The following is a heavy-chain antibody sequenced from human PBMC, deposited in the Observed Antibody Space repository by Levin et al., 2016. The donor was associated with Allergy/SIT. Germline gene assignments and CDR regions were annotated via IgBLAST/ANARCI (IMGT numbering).Heavy chain of an antibody. J-gene: IGHJ6*03. D-gene: IGHD3-3*01. V-gene: IGHV4-4*02. Sequence: VRQAPGKGLEWIGEIYHSGSTNYNPSLKSRVTISVDKSKNQFSLKLSSVTAADTAVYYCARGYADYDFWSWDYYYMDVWGKGTTVTVSS. CDR3: ARGYADYDFWSWDYYYMDV. CDR2: IYHSGST.